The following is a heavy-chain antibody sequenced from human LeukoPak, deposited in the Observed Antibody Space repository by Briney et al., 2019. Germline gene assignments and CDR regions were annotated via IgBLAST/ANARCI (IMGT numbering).Heavy chain of an antibody. D-gene: IGHD3-3*01. CDR1: GYTLTELS. J-gene: IGHJ4*02. CDR3: ARVGRDFWSGYQTV. Sequence: GASVKVSCKVSGYTLTELSMHWVRQAPGQGLEWMGWINPNSGGTNYAQKFQGRVTMTRDTSISTAYMELSRLRSDDTAVYYCARVGRDFWSGYQTVWGQGTLVTVSS. CDR2: INPNSGGT. V-gene: IGHV1-2*02.